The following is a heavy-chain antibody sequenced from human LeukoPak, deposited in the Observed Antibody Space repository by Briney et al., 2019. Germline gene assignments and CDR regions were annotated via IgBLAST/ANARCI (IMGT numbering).Heavy chain of an antibody. V-gene: IGHV3-23*01. Sequence: GGSLRLSCAASAVPFTASWMHWVRQAPGKGLEWVSTISGSGGSTYYADSVKGRFTISRDNSKNTLYLQMNSLRAEDTAVYYCAKYPASYYYDTSGYPLDYWGQGTLVTVSS. CDR2: ISGSGGST. D-gene: IGHD3-22*01. CDR1: AVPFTASW. CDR3: AKYPASYYYDTSGYPLDY. J-gene: IGHJ4*02.